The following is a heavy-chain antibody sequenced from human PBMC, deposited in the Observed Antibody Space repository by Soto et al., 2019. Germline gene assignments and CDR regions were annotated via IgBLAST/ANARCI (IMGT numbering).Heavy chain of an antibody. D-gene: IGHD6-19*01. J-gene: IGHJ4*02. CDR3: VKSPSSAWFLDY. Sequence: GGSLRLSCSASGFTFSTSAMHWVRQAPGKGLEYVSAISSNGGSTYYAASVKGRFTISRDNSKNTLYLQMSSLRAEDTAVYYCVKSPSSAWFLDYWGQGTLVTVSS. V-gene: IGHV3-64D*08. CDR1: GFTFSTSA. CDR2: ISSNGGST.